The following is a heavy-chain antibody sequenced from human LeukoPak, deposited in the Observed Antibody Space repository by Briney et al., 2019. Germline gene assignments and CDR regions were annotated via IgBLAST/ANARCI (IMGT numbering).Heavy chain of an antibody. CDR1: GFTFSNSA. Sequence: GGSLRLSCAASGFTFSNSAMSWVRQAPGKGLEWVSTLSGSGITTYYADSVKGRFTISRDNSKNTLYLQMNSLRAEDTAVYYCAKGNYSSGWSYFDYWGHGTLATVSS. V-gene: IGHV3-23*01. CDR2: LSGSGITT. J-gene: IGHJ4*01. D-gene: IGHD6-19*01. CDR3: AKGNYSSGWSYFDY.